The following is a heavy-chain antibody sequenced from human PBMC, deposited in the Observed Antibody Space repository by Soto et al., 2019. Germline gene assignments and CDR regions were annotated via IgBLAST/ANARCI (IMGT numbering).Heavy chain of an antibody. D-gene: IGHD6-13*01. CDR2: IFPGDSDT. CDR1: GYNFANYW. CDR3: AAGYTTGPDAFDI. Sequence: GESLKISCKGSGYNFANYWIGWVRQVPGKGLEWMGMIFPGDSDTKNSPSLQGQITMSVDKSDSSAYLQWRSLKASDTAMYYCAAGYTTGPDAFDIWGQGTMVTVSS. J-gene: IGHJ3*02. V-gene: IGHV5-51*01.